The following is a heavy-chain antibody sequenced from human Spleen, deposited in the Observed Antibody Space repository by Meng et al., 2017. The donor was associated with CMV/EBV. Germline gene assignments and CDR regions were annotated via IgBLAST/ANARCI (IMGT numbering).Heavy chain of an antibody. CDR3: ARTSGTTYIAVAGTSFDY. V-gene: IGHV4-31*03. D-gene: IGHD6-19*01. CDR2: IYYSGST. Sequence: SETLSLTCTVSGGSISSGGYYWSWIRQHPGKGLEWIGYIYYSGSTYYNPSLKSRITISVDTSKNQFSLKLSSVTAADTAVYYCARTSGTTYIAVAGTSFDYWGQGTLVTVSS. J-gene: IGHJ4*02. CDR1: GGSISSGGYY.